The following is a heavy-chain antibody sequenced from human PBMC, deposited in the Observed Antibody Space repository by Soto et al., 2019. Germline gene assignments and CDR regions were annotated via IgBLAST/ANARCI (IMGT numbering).Heavy chain of an antibody. D-gene: IGHD1-26*01. Sequence: PSETLSLTCTVSGGSISSHYWSWVRQAPGKGLEWIGHIYYRVSTSYNPSLRSRSTISVDTSNNQSSLKLNSVTTADTAVYYCARDGREASGMDVWGQGTQVTVSS. CDR3: ARDGREASGMDV. CDR1: GGSISSHY. CDR2: IYYRVST. V-gene: IGHV4-59*11. J-gene: IGHJ6*02.